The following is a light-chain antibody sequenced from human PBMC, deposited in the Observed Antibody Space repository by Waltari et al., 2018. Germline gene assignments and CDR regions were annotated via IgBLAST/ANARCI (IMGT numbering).Light chain of an antibody. V-gene: IGLV2-14*03. Sequence: QSALTQPASVSGSPGQSHTISCTGTSSDVGAYDYVSWYQQHPGKAPKVVIYDVTKRPSGVSNRFSGSKSGSTASLTISGLQAEDEADYYCSSRTSSITGVFGGGTKLTVL. CDR2: DVT. J-gene: IGLJ3*02. CDR1: SSDVGAYDY. CDR3: SSRTSSITGV.